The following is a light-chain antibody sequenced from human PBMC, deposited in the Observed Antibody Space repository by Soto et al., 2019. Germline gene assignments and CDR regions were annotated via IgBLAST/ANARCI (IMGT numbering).Light chain of an antibody. J-gene: IGKJ1*01. CDR1: QSVSSSY. CDR2: GAS. CDR3: QQYGSSPWT. V-gene: IGKV3-20*01. Sequence: EIVLTQSPGTLSLSPGERATLSCRASQSVSSSYLAWYQQKPGQAPRPLIYGASSRAIGIPDRFSGSGSGPDFTLTISRLEPEDFAVYYCQQYGSSPWTFGHGTKVEIK.